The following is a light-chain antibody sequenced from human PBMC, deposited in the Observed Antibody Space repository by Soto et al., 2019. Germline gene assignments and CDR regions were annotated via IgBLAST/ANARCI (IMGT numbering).Light chain of an antibody. CDR2: DVT. CDR1: SSDVGGYNY. V-gene: IGLV2-14*01. J-gene: IGLJ1*01. CDR3: SSYTSSSTHYV. Sequence: QSVLTRPASVSGSPGQSITISCTGTSSDVGGYNYVSWYQQHPVKAPKLMIYDVTNRPSGVSDRFSGSKSGNTASLTISGLQAEDEADYYCSSYTSSSTHYVFGTGTKVTVL.